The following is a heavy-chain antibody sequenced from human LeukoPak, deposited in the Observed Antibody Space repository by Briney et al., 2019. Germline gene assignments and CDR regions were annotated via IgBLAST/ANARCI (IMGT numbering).Heavy chain of an antibody. V-gene: IGHV3-23*01. CDR1: GFTFSSSA. J-gene: IGHJ4*02. D-gene: IGHD3-22*01. Sequence: GGSLRLSCAASGFTFSSSAISWVRQAPGKGLEWVSIISASGGSTYYADSVKGRFTISRDNSKNTLSLQMDSLRAEDTAVYYCAKGDYYDSSGYDYWGQGTLVTVSS. CDR3: AKGDYYDSSGYDY. CDR2: ISASGGST.